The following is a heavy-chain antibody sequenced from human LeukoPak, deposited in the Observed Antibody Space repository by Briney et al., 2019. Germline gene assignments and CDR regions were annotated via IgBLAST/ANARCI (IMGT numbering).Heavy chain of an antibody. CDR3: ARSHRREWLSPNYFDC. CDR2: IYYSGST. D-gene: IGHD3-3*01. CDR1: GGAISRYY. Sequence: SETLSLTCTVSGGAISRYYWSWIRQPPGKGLEWSGYIYYSGSTNYNPSLKSRVPIYADTSKNQFSLRLRSVTAADTAVYYCARSHRREWLSPNYFDCWGQGTLVAVS. J-gene: IGHJ4*02. V-gene: IGHV4-59*08.